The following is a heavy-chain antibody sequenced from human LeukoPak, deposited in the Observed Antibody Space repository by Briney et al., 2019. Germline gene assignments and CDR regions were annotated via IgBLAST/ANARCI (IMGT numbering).Heavy chain of an antibody. J-gene: IGHJ6*02. CDR3: ARGRCSSTSCYVIRGMDV. V-gene: IGHV4-34*01. CDR1: GGSFSGYY. Sequence: SETLSLTCAVYGGSFSGYYWSWISQPPGKGLEWIGEINHSGSTNYNPSLKSRVTISVDTSKNQFSLKLSSVAAADTAVYYCARGRCSSTSCYVIRGMDVWGQGTTVTVSS. D-gene: IGHD2-2*01. CDR2: INHSGST.